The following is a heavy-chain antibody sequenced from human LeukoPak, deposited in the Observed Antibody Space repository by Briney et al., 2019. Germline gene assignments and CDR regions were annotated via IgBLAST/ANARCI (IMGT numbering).Heavy chain of an antibody. D-gene: IGHD1-14*01. CDR2: ISGNGTSI. J-gene: IGHJ4*02. Sequence: GGSLRLSCTASGFTFGSYSMNWVRQSPERGLEWISSISGNGTSIKFANSLKGRFSVSRDNAKSSVYLHLSSLRAEDSGIYYCSKPQSSRPGDFDYWGQGILVTVTS. CDR3: SKPQSSRPGDFDY. V-gene: IGHV3-21*01. CDR1: GFTFGSYS.